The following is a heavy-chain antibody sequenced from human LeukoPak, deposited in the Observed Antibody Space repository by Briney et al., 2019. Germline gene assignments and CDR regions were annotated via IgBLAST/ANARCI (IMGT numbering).Heavy chain of an antibody. D-gene: IGHD3-3*01. CDR2: IYTSGST. V-gene: IGHV4-61*02. CDR3: ARSLSRYDFWSGYRTGMDV. Sequence: SQTLSLTCTVSGGSISSGSYYWSWIRQPAGKGLEWIGRIYTSGSTNYNPSLKSRVTIPVDTSKNQFSLKLSSVTAADTAVYCCARSLSRYDFWSGYRTGMDVWGQGTSVTVSS. CDR1: GGSISSGSYY. J-gene: IGHJ6*02.